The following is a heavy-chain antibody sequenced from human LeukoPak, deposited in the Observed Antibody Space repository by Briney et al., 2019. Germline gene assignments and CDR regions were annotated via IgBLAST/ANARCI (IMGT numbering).Heavy chain of an antibody. V-gene: IGHV1-2*06. D-gene: IGHD1-20*01. CDR2: INPNSGGI. Sequence: ASVKVSCKASGYTFTGYYMHWVRQAPGQGLEWMGRINPNSGGINYAQKFQGRVTMTRDTSISTAYMELSRLRSDDTAVYYCATLPIAGTTNFDYWGQGTLVTVSS. J-gene: IGHJ4*02. CDR3: ATLPIAGTTNFDY. CDR1: GYTFTGYY.